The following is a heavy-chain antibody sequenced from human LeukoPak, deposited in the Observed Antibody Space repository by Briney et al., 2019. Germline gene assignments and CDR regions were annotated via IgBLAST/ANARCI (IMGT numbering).Heavy chain of an antibody. CDR3: ARPVGSWSPDYAFDY. J-gene: IGHJ4*02. Sequence: VASVKVSCKASGYTFTSYGISWVRQAPGQGLEWMGWISAYNGNTNYAQKLQGRVTMTTDTSTSTAYMELRSLRSDDTAVYYCARPVGSWSPDYAFDYWGQGTLVTVSS. D-gene: IGHD6-13*01. CDR1: GYTFTSYG. V-gene: IGHV1-18*01. CDR2: ISAYNGNT.